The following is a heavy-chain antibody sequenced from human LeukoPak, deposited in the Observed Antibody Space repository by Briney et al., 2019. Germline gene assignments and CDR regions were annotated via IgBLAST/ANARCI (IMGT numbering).Heavy chain of an antibody. CDR3: TTYLGVLDLSYLEY. Sequence: GGSLRLSCTASGFTFGDYAMSWVRQAPGKGLEWVGFIRSNTYGGTTEYAASVKGRFTISRDDSKSIAYLQMNSLKTEDTAVYYCTTYLGVLDLSYLEYWGQGTLVTVSS. CDR1: GFTFGDYA. D-gene: IGHD3-10*01. J-gene: IGHJ4*02. CDR2: IRSNTYGGTT. V-gene: IGHV3-49*04.